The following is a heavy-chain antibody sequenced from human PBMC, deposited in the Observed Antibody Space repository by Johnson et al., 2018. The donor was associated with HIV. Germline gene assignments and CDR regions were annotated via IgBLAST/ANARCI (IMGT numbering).Heavy chain of an antibody. D-gene: IGHD3-3*01. Sequence: VQLVESGGGLVQPGGSLRLSCAASGLTFSSYWMSWVSQAPGKGLEWVANIKQDGSEKYYVDSVKGRFTISRDNAKNSLYLQMNSLRAEETAVYYCARAYYNFWSGYAFDIWGQGTMVTVSS. J-gene: IGHJ3*02. CDR1: GLTFSSYW. CDR3: ARAYYNFWSGYAFDI. V-gene: IGHV3-7*01. CDR2: IKQDGSEK.